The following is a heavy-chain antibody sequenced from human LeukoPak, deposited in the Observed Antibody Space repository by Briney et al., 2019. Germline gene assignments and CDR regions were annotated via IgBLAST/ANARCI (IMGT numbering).Heavy chain of an antibody. V-gene: IGHV4-4*02. CDR3: ASNSGSGGAFDI. CDR1: GGSISSTNW. CDR2: IYYTGTA. Sequence: SETLSLTCAVSGGSISSTNWWSWVRQPPGKGLEWIGEIYYTGTANYNASLKSRVSMSVDKSKNQFSLKLSSVTAADTAVYYCASNSGSGGAFDIWGQGTMVTVSS. J-gene: IGHJ3*02. D-gene: IGHD3-10*01.